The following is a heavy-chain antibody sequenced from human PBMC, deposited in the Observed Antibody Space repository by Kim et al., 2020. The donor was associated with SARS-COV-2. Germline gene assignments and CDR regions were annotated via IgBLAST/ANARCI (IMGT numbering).Heavy chain of an antibody. CDR3: ARESHNYYGSWRYGRDV. CDR1: GGSISSGGYY. Sequence: SETLSLTCTVSGGSISSGGYYWSWIRQHPGKGLEWIGYIYYSGSSYYNPSLKRRVTISVDTSKNQFSLKLSPVTAADTAVYYWARESHNYYGSWRYGRDVWGQRATVTVSS. J-gene: IGHJ6*02. V-gene: IGHV4-31*03. D-gene: IGHD3-10*01. CDR2: IYYSGSS.